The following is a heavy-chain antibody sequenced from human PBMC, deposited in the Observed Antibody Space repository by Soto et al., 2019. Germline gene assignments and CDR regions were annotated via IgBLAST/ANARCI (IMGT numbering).Heavy chain of an antibody. CDR2: IYYSGST. CDR3: ARDGVFLGSGPGYFDY. CDR1: GGSISSYY. V-gene: IGHV4-59*01. Sequence: SETLSLTCTVSGGSISSYYWSWIRQPPGKGLEWIGYIYYSGSTNYNPSLKSRVTISVDTSKNQFSLKLSSVTAADTAVYYCARDGVFLGSGPGYFDYWGQGTLVTVSS. D-gene: IGHD3-10*02. J-gene: IGHJ4*02.